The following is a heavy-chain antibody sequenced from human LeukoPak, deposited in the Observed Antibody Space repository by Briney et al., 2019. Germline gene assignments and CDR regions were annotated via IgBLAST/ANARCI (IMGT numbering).Heavy chain of an antibody. J-gene: IGHJ6*02. CDR1: GFTFNNYG. V-gene: IGHV3-30*18. D-gene: IGHD6-19*01. CDR3: AKGHNSGWYAMDV. Sequence: PGGSLRLSCAASGFTFNNYGMHWVRQAPGKGLEWVAVISYDESSKYFADPVKGRFTISRDNSKNTLYLQMNSLRGEDTAVYYCAKGHNSGWYAMDVWGQGTPVTVSS. CDR2: ISYDESSK.